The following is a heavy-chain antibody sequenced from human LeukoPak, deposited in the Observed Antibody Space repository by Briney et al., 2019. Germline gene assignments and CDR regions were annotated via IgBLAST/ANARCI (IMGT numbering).Heavy chain of an antibody. CDR2: IYTSGST. J-gene: IGHJ3*02. Sequence: TSSETLSLTCTVSGGSISSYYWSWILQPAGKGLEWIGRIYTSGSTNYNPSLKSRVTTSVDTSKNQFSLKLSSVTAADTAVYYCAGGSGQDAFDIWGQGTMVTVSS. D-gene: IGHD3-16*01. CDR3: AGGSGQDAFDI. V-gene: IGHV4-4*07. CDR1: GGSISSYY.